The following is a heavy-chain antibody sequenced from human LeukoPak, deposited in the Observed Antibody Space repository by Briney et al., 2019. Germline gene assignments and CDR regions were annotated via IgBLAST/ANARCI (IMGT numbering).Heavy chain of an antibody. V-gene: IGHV6-1*01. CDR3: ARAITTRYSSGWYSVDY. CDR2: TYYRSKWYN. D-gene: IGHD6-19*01. Sequence: SQTLSLTCAISGDSVSSNSAAWNWIRQSPSRGLEWLGRTYYRSKWYNDYAVSVKSRITVNPDTSKNQFSLQLNSVTPEDTAVYYCARAITTRYSSGWYSVDYWGQGTLVTVSS. J-gene: IGHJ4*02. CDR1: GDSVSSNSAA.